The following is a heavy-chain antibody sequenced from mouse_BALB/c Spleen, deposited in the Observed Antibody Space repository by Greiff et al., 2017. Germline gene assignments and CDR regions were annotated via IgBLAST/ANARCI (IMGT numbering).Heavy chain of an antibody. Sequence: DVMLVESGGGLVQPGGSRKLSCAASGFTFSSFGMHWVRQAPDKGLEWVAYISSGSSTIYYADTVKGRFTISRDNPKNTLFLQMTSLRSEDTAMYYCASPIYYDYAFAYWGQGTLVTVSA. V-gene: IGHV5-17*02. CDR3: ASPIYYDYAFAY. CDR2: ISSGSSTI. J-gene: IGHJ3*01. D-gene: IGHD2-4*01. CDR1: GFTFSSFG.